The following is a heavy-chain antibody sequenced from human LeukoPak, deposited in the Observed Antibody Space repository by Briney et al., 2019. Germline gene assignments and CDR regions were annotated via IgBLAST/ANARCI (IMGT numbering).Heavy chain of an antibody. CDR3: VRGSGGNGYGYWGDS. J-gene: IGHJ4*02. V-gene: IGHV3-33*01. D-gene: IGHD5-12*01. Sequence: GGSLRLSCAASGFTFSDFGMHWVRKAPGKGLEWVAVIWYHGNEIHYVDSVKGRFTISRDNFRNTLYLQMSSLRAEDSAVYYCVRGSGGNGYGYWGDSWGQGTLVTVSS. CDR2: IWYHGNEI. CDR1: GFTFSDFG.